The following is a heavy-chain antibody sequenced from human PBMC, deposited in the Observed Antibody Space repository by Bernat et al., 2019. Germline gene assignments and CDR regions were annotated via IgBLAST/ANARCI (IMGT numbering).Heavy chain of an antibody. CDR2: IYYSGST. J-gene: IGHJ3*02. CDR1: GGSISSYY. CDR3: ARGGGSSWYDAFDI. V-gene: IGHV4-59*01. Sequence: QVQLQESGPGLVKPSETLSITCTVSGGSISSYYWSWIRQPPGKGLEWIGYIYYSGSTNYNPSLKSRVTISVDTSKNQFSLKLSSVTAADTAVYYCARGGGSSWYDAFDIWGQGTMVTVSS. D-gene: IGHD6-13*01.